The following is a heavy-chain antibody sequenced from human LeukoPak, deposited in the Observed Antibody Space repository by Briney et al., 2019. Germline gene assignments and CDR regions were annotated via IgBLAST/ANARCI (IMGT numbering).Heavy chain of an antibody. J-gene: IGHJ5*02. CDR2: ISGSGDNT. Sequence: GGSLRLSCAASGFTFSRNGMTWVRQAPGKGLAWVSGISGSGDNTYYADSVKGRFTISRDNSKNTLYLQMNSLRADDTAVYYCAKGGLVHRFDPWGQGTLVTVSS. CDR1: GFTFSRNG. V-gene: IGHV3-23*01. CDR3: AKGGLVHRFDP.